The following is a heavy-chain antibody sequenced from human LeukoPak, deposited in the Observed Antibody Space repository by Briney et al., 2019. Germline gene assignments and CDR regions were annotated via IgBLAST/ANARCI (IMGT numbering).Heavy chain of an antibody. J-gene: IGHJ4*02. CDR3: ARRSYYDSGGYYYDF. CDR1: GYIFTNYL. D-gene: IGHD3-22*01. V-gene: IGHV5-51*01. CDR2: IYPDDSDT. Sequence: GESLKISCKCSGYIFTNYLIAGVRQMPGKGLELMGIIYPDDSDTRYSPAFQGQVTISADKSISTAYLQWSSLKASDTAMYYCARRSYYDSGGYYYDFWGQGTLVTVSS.